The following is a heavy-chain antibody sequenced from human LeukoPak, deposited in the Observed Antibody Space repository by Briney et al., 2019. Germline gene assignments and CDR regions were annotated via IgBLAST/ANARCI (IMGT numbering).Heavy chain of an antibody. CDR1: GFTFSSYA. V-gene: IGHV3-20*04. Sequence: GGSLRLSCAASGFTFSSYAMSWVRQAPGKGLEWVSGINWNGGSTGYADSVKGRFTISRDNAKNSLYLQMNSLRAEDTALYYCAREGWEPRRGGPFDYWGQGTLVTVSS. CDR2: INWNGGST. J-gene: IGHJ4*02. CDR3: AREGWEPRRGGPFDY. D-gene: IGHD1-26*01.